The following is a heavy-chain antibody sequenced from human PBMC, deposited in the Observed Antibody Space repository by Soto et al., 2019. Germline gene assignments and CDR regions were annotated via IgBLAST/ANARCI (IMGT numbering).Heavy chain of an antibody. D-gene: IGHD2-21*02. J-gene: IGHJ6*02. CDR2: IIHTGNT. V-gene: IGHV4-34*12. CDR1: SGSFSGYY. Sequence: SETLSLTCAVYSGSFSGYYWTWIRQPPGKGLEWIGQIIHTGNTNYNPSLKSRVTISEDTSKNQFSLKLTSVTAADTAMYCCAGGYCGGDCYSPRLYYYGMDVWGQGATVTVSS. CDR3: AGGYCGGDCYSPRLYYYGMDV.